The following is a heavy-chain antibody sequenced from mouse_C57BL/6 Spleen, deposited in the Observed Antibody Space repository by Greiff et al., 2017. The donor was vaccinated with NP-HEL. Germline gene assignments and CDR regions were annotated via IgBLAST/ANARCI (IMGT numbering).Heavy chain of an antibody. D-gene: IGHD1-1*01. J-gene: IGHJ2*01. V-gene: IGHV3-6*01. CDR2: ISYDGSN. CDR3: ARGYYYGSSSFDY. CDR1: GYSITSGYY. Sequence: EVQRVESGPGLVKPSQSLSLTCSVTGYSITSGYYWNWIRQFPGNKLEWMGYISYDGSNNYNPSLKNRISITRDTSKNQFFLKLNSVTTEDTATYYCARGYYYGSSSFDYWGQGTTLTVSS.